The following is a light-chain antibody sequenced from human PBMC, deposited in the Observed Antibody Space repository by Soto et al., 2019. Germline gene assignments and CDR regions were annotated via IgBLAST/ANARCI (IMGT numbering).Light chain of an antibody. Sequence: DIQMTQSLSTLSASLRDRVTFTCRASQRISTLSACYHYNSGIAPNLLIHRASSFESGVPSRFSGSGSGTDFTLTISSLQPEDFATYYCQQYVTAFRSFGQGTKVDI. CDR3: QQYVTAFRS. CDR2: RAS. V-gene: IGKV1-5*03. CDR1: QRISTL. J-gene: IGKJ1*01.